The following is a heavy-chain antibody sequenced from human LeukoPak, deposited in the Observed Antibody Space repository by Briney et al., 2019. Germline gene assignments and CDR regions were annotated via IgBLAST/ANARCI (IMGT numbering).Heavy chain of an antibody. D-gene: IGHD3-22*01. J-gene: IGHJ5*02. Sequence: ASVKVSCKASGYTFTGYYMHWVRQAPGQGLEWMGWINPNSGGTNCAQKFQDRVTMTRDTSINTAYMELSRLRSDDTAVYYCARGAGYYHSSGPLGWFDPWGQGTLVTVSS. CDR3: ARGAGYYHSSGPLGWFDP. CDR1: GYTFTGYY. CDR2: INPNSGGT. V-gene: IGHV1-2*02.